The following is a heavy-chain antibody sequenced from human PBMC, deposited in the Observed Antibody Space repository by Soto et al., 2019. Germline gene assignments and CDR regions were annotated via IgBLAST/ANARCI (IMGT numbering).Heavy chain of an antibody. V-gene: IGHV4-61*01. CDR1: GGSVSSGSYY. D-gene: IGHD3-9*01. J-gene: IGHJ4*02. Sequence: PSETLSLTCTVSGGSVSSGSYYWSWIRQPPGKGLEWIGYIYYSGSTNYNPSLKSRVTISVDTSKNQFSLKLSSVTAADTAVYYCARLYPMGYDSLTGYYFDYWGQGTPVTVSS. CDR2: IYYSGST. CDR3: ARLYPMGYDSLTGYYFDY.